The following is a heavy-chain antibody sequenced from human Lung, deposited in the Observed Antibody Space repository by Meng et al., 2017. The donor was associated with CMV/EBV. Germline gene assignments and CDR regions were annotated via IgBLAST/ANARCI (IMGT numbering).Heavy chain of an antibody. D-gene: IGHD6-25*01. CDR2: ISWNSGNM. CDR3: AKGPGYQAAKFYFDY. CDR1: GFNFGNYA. Sequence: SXRLSCAGSGFNFGNYAMHWVRQAPGKGLEWVSSISWNSGNMGYADSVEGRFTISRDNAKKSVYLQMNSLRPEDTALYYCAKGPGYQAAKFYFDYLGQGXLVTVSS. J-gene: IGHJ4*02. V-gene: IGHV3-9*01.